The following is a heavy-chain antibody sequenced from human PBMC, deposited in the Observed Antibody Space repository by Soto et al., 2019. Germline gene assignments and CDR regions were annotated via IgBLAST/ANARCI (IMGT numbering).Heavy chain of an antibody. V-gene: IGHV4-59*01. CDR1: GGSISNYY. Sequence: SETLSLTCTVSGGSISNYYWSWIRQPPGKGLEWIGYFSYSGTTKYNPSLKSRVTISADTSKNQFSLKLTSVTAADPAVYYCVSRFDCYFAYWGQGPLLTVSS. J-gene: IGHJ4*02. D-gene: IGHD3-9*01. CDR3: VSRFDCYFAY. CDR2: FSYSGTT.